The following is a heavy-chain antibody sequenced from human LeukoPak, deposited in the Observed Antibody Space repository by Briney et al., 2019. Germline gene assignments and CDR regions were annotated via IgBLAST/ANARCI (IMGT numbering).Heavy chain of an antibody. D-gene: IGHD3-22*01. CDR1: GGSISSGGYY. Sequence: TLSLTCTVSGGSISSGGYYWSWIRQHPGKGLEWIGYIYYSGSIYYNPSLKSRVTMSVDTSKNQFSLKLSSVTAADTAVYYCARTNYYYDPTGYYPLGIWGQGTLVTVSS. J-gene: IGHJ4*02. V-gene: IGHV4-30-4*08. CDR2: IYYSGSI. CDR3: ARTNYYYDPTGYYPLGI.